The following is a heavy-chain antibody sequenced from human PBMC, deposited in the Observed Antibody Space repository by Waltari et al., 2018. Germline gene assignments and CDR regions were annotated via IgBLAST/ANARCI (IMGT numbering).Heavy chain of an antibody. Sequence: QVQLAQSGAEVKSPGSSVTISCKASGLSIRGYTSSWVRQAPGQGLEWMGGFIPLSGSQIYTQKFQGRLTITAEGSTRTTVMELRNLRYEDTAVYFCARGYRYASSERFYLDYWGQGTPVIVSS. D-gene: IGHD3-16*02. CDR3: ARGYRYASSERFYLDY. J-gene: IGHJ4*02. CDR2: FIPLSGSQ. CDR1: GLSIRGYT. V-gene: IGHV1-69*12.